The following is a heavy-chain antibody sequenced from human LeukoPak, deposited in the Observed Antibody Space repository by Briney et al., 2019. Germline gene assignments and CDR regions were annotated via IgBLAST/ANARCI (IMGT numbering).Heavy chain of an antibody. CDR1: GFTFSSYE. CDR3: ARSYSSGWGDYFDY. V-gene: IGHV3-48*03. J-gene: IGHJ4*02. D-gene: IGHD6-19*01. Sequence: GGSLRLSCAASGFTFSSYEMNWVRQAPGKGLEWVSYISSSGSTIYYAGSVKGRFTISRDNAKNSLYLQMNSLRAEDTAVYYCARSYSSGWGDYFDYWGQGTLVTVSS. CDR2: ISSSGSTI.